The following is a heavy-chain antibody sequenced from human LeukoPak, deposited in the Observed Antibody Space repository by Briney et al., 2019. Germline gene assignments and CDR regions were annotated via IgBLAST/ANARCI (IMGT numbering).Heavy chain of an antibody. Sequence: QAGGSLRLSCSASGFTFTNYWMSWVRQAPGKGLEWVVNINQDGSHKYYVDSVKGRFTISRDNAKSSMYVQMNSLRAEDTAVYFCARFRYDNNGLLRAFDYWGQGTLVTVSS. CDR1: GFTFTNYW. CDR3: ARFRYDNNGLLRAFDY. V-gene: IGHV3-7*01. D-gene: IGHD3-22*01. J-gene: IGHJ4*02. CDR2: INQDGSHK.